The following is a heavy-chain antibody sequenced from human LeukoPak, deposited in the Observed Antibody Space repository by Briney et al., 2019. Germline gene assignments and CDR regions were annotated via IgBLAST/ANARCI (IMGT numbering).Heavy chain of an antibody. Sequence: SETLSLTCTVSGGSISSSSYYWGWIRQPPGKGLEWIGSIYYSGSTYYNPSLKSRVTISVDTSKNQFSLKLSSVTAADTAVYYCARHPGSGSYHYYYYGMDVWGQGTTVTVSS. CDR1: GGSISSSSYY. J-gene: IGHJ6*02. V-gene: IGHV4-39*01. CDR2: IYYSGST. CDR3: ARHPGSGSYHYYYYGMDV. D-gene: IGHD3-10*01.